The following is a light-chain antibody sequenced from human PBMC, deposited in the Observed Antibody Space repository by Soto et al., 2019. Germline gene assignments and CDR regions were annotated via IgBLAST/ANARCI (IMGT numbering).Light chain of an antibody. Sequence: QSVLTQPPSVSGAPGQRVTISCTGSSSNIGAGFDVHWYQQLPGTAPKILMYRNNNRPSGVPDRFSVLRSGTSASLAITGLPADDEADYYCQSYDSSLSASVFGGGTKLTVL. CDR2: RNN. CDR1: SSNIGAGFD. CDR3: QSYDSSLSASV. V-gene: IGLV1-40*01. J-gene: IGLJ2*01.